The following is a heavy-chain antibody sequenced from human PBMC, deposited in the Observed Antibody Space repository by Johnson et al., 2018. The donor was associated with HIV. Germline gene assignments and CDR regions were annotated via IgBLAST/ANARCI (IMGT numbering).Heavy chain of an antibody. CDR1: GFTFDDYA. V-gene: IGHV3-9*01. CDR3: ARALTTDAFDI. Sequence: LGVSCAASGFTFDDYAIHWVRQAPGKGLEWVSGITWNSGGIVYGDSVKGRFTISRDNSKNTLYLQMNSLRAEDTAVYYCARALTTDAFDIWGQGTMVTVSS. D-gene: IGHD4-17*01. CDR2: ITWNSGGI. J-gene: IGHJ3*02.